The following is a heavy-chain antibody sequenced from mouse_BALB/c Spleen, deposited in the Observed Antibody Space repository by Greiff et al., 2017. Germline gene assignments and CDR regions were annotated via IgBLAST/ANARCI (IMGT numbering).Heavy chain of an antibody. D-gene: IGHD2-4*01. V-gene: IGHV5-6-5*01. CDR1: GFTFSSYA. Sequence: EVKVVESGGGLVKPGGSLKLSCAASGFTFSSYAMSWVRQTPEKRLEWVASISSGGSTYYPDSVKGRFTISRDNARNILYLQMSSLRSEDTAMYYCARGYDYDGGYAMDYWGQGTSVTVSS. CDR2: ISSGGST. J-gene: IGHJ4*01. CDR3: ARGYDYDGGYAMDY.